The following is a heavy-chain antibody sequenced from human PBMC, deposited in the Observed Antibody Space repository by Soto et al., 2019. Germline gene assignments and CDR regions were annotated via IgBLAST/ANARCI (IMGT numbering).Heavy chain of an antibody. CDR2: INHSGST. Sequence: SETLSLTCAVYGGSFSGYYWSWIRQPPGKGLEWIGEINHSGSTNYNPSLKSRVTISVDTSKNQFSLKLSSVTAADTAVYYCARGSLGYYYYYGMDVWGQGXTVTVYS. V-gene: IGHV4-34*01. CDR1: GGSFSGYY. J-gene: IGHJ6*02. CDR3: ARGSLGYYYYYGMDV.